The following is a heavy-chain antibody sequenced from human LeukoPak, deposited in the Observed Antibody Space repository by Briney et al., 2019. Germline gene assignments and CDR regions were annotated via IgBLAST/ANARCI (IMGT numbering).Heavy chain of an antibody. D-gene: IGHD6-19*01. CDR1: GGTFSSYA. Sequence: ASVKVSCKASGGTFSSYAISWVRQAPGQGLEWMGGFDPEDGETIYAQKFQGRVTMTEDTSTDTAYMELSSLRSEDTAVYYCATDLSIAVAGDVWGQGTLVTVSS. J-gene: IGHJ4*02. CDR3: ATDLSIAVAGDV. CDR2: FDPEDGET. V-gene: IGHV1-24*01.